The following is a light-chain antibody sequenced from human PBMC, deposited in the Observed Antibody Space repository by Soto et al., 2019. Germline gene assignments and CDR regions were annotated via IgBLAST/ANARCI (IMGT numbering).Light chain of an antibody. CDR2: SNN. CDR3: AAWDDSLNGWV. J-gene: IGLJ3*02. CDR1: SSNIGSNT. V-gene: IGLV1-44*01. Sequence: QVVLTQPPSAFGTPGQRVTISCSGSSSNIGSNTVNWYQQLPGTAPKLLIYSNNQRPSGVPDRFSGSKSGTSASLAISGLQSEDEADYYCAAWDDSLNGWVFGGGTKLTV.